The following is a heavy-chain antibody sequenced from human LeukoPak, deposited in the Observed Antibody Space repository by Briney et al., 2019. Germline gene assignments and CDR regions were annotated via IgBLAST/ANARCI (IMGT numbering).Heavy chain of an antibody. Sequence: GWSLRLSCAASGLSFINYGMTWVRQAPGKGLDWVSAISGSAVITFYADSVKGRFTTSRYNSKKTLYLQMKSLRAEDTAVYYCDKSRLSGINDAFDIWGQGRLVTVSS. CDR3: DKSRLSGINDAFDI. D-gene: IGHD3-3*01. CDR1: GLSFINYG. J-gene: IGHJ3*02. CDR2: ISGSAVIT. V-gene: IGHV3-23*01.